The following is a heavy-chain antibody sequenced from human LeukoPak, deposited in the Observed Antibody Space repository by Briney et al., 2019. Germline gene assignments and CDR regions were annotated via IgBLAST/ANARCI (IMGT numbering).Heavy chain of an antibody. CDR3: AKDAAAGSLIYYYMDV. CDR2: ISWDGGST. V-gene: IGHV3-43D*03. Sequence: GGSLRLSCAASGFTFSSYAMSWVRQAPGKGLEWVSLISWDGGSTYYADSVKGRFTISRDNSKNSLYLQMNSLRAEDTALYYCAKDAAAGSLIYYYMDVWGKGTTVTVSS. D-gene: IGHD6-13*01. CDR1: GFTFSSYA. J-gene: IGHJ6*03.